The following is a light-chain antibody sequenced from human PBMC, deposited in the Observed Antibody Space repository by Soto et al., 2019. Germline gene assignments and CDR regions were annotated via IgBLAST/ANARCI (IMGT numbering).Light chain of an antibody. V-gene: IGKV3-11*01. Sequence: EIVLTQSPATLSLSPGERATLSCRASQSVSSYLAWYQQKPGQAPRLPIHGTSNRATGIPARFSGSGSGTDFTLTISRLEPEDFAVYYCQQHSSWPLTFGGGTKVDIK. CDR2: GTS. J-gene: IGKJ4*01. CDR3: QQHSSWPLT. CDR1: QSVSSY.